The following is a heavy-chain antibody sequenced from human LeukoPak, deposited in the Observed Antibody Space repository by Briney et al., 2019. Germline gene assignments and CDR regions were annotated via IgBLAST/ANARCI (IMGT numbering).Heavy chain of an antibody. Sequence: GGSLRLSCAASGFTFGSYGMHWVRQAPGKGLEWVAVIWYGGSDKYYADSVKGRFTISRDNSKNTLYLQMNSLRAEDTAVYYCVSDRSGCYDYWGQGTLVTVSS. D-gene: IGHD2-15*01. CDR3: VSDRSGCYDY. CDR2: IWYGGSDK. J-gene: IGHJ4*02. CDR1: GFTFGSYG. V-gene: IGHV3-33*08.